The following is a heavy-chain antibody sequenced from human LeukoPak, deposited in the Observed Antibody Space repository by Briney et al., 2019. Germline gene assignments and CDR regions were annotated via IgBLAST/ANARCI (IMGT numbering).Heavy chain of an antibody. D-gene: IGHD3-22*01. V-gene: IGHV3-74*01. CDR2: INSDGSST. Sequence: GGSLRLSYAASGFTFSSYWMHWVRQAPGKGLVWVSRINSDGSSTTYADSVKGRFTISRDNAKNTLYLQMNSLRAEDTAVYYCASGHSSTFYYTLGCWGQGTLVTVSS. J-gene: IGHJ4*02. CDR3: ASGHSSTFYYTLGC. CDR1: GFTFSSYW.